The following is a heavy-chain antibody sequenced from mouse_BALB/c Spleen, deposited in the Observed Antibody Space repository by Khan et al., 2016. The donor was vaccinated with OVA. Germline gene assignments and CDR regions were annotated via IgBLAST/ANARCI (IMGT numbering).Heavy chain of an antibody. V-gene: IGHV5-6*01. CDR3: ARQYSNSFFEY. Sequence: EVELVVSGGDLVKPGGSLKLSCAASGFTFSSFGMSWIRQTPDKRLEWVATISSGGSYTYYPDSVKGRFTISRDNAKNTLYLQMSSLKSEDTAMYYCARQYSNSFFEYWGQGTTLTVSS. J-gene: IGHJ2*01. CDR1: GFTFSSFG. CDR2: ISSGGSYT. D-gene: IGHD2-5*01.